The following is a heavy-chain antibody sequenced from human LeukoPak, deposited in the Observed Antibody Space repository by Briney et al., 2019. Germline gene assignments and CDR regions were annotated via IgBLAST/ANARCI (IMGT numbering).Heavy chain of an antibody. V-gene: IGHV4-34*01. Sequence: PSETLSLTCAVYGGSFSGYYWSWIRQPPGKGLEWIGEINHSGSTNYNPSLKSRVTISVDTSKNQLSLKLSSVTAADTAVYYCARGQGILGWLVPVNWFDPWGQGTLVTVSS. CDR3: ARGQGILGWLVPVNWFDP. CDR1: GGSFSGYY. CDR2: INHSGST. D-gene: IGHD6-19*01. J-gene: IGHJ5*02.